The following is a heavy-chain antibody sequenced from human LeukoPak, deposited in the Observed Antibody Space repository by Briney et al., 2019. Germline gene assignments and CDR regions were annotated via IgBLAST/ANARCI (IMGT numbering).Heavy chain of an antibody. Sequence: PSQTLSLTCTVSGGSISSGGYYWSWIRQHPGKGLEWIGYIYYSGSTYYNPSLKSRVTISVDTSKNQFSLKLSSVTAADTAVYYCASYCGGDCYHLAHPYNWLDPWGQGTLVTVSS. CDR3: ASYCGGDCYHLAHPYNWLDP. CDR1: GGSISSGGYY. V-gene: IGHV4-31*03. CDR2: IYYSGST. J-gene: IGHJ5*02. D-gene: IGHD2-21*02.